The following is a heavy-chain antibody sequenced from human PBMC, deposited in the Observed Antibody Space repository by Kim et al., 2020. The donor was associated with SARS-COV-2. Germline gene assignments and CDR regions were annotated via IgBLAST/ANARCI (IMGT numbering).Heavy chain of an antibody. J-gene: IGHJ5*01. D-gene: IGHD6-19*01. V-gene: IGHV3-7*01. CDR2: IDEHGSAT. CDR1: TFIFRNYW. Sequence: GGSLRLSCSASTFIFRNYWMGWVRHAPGKGLEWVASIDEHGSATYYVDSVKGRFTISRDNARSSLFLEMNPLRVEDTAAYYCDRDQWRIFDSWGQGTLVTDSS. CDR3: DRDQWRIFDS.